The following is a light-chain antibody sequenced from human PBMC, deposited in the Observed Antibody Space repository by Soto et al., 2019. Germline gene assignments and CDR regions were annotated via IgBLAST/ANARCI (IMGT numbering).Light chain of an antibody. J-gene: IGLJ3*02. CDR2: EGS. Sequence: QSALTQPASVSGSPGQSITISCTGTSSDVGSYNLVSWYQQHPGKAPKLMIYEGSKRPSGVSNRFSGSKSGNTASLTISGLQAEDEADYYCCSSAGGFTWVFGGGTKLTVL. CDR1: SSDVGSYNL. V-gene: IGLV2-23*01. CDR3: CSSAGGFTWV.